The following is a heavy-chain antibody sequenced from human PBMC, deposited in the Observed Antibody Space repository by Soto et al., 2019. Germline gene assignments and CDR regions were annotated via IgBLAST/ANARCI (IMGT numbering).Heavy chain of an antibody. J-gene: IGHJ6*02. Sequence: EVQLVESGGGLVKPGGSLRLSCAASGFTFSSYSMNWVRQAPGKGLEWVSSMTSSSSYIYYADSVKGRFTISRDNAKNSRYLQMNSRSAEDTAVYYCASEQWAGGMDVWGQGTTVTVSS. CDR1: GFTFSSYS. CDR3: ASEQWAGGMDV. CDR2: MTSSSSYI. V-gene: IGHV3-21*01. D-gene: IGHD6-19*01.